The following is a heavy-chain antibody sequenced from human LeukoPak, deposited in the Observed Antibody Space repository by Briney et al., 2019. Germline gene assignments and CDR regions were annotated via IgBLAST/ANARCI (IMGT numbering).Heavy chain of an antibody. D-gene: IGHD3-22*01. CDR3: ARDIYYDSSGSIPFDY. CDR1: GFSFTGYF. CDR2: IDPNSGGT. V-gene: IGHV1-2*06. J-gene: IGHJ4*02. Sequence: ASVKVSCKASGFSFTGYFMHWVRQAPGQGPEWMGRIDPNSGGTNYALKFQGRVTMTRDTPITTAYMDLSRLRSDDTAVYYCARDIYYDSSGSIPFDYWGQGTLVTVSS.